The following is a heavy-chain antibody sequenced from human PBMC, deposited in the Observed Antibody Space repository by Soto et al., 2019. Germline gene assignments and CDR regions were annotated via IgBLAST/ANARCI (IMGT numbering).Heavy chain of an antibody. CDR2: IYSGGST. CDR1: GFTFGEYA. D-gene: IGHD3-3*01. Sequence: GGSLRLSCAASGFTFGEYAINWVRQAPGKGLEWVSVIYSGGSTYYADSVKGRFTISRDNSKNTLYLQMNSLRAEDTAVYYCARVSTIFGVVRYGMDVWGQGTTVTVSS. CDR3: ARVSTIFGVVRYGMDV. V-gene: IGHV3-53*01. J-gene: IGHJ6*02.